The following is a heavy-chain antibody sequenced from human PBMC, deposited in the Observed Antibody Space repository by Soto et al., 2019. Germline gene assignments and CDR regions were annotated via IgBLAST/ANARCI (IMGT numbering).Heavy chain of an antibody. V-gene: IGHV1-18*01. J-gene: IGHJ4*02. Sequence: ASVKVSCKASGYTFTSYAMHWVRQAPGQGLEWMGWISAYNGNTNYAQKLQGRVTMTTDTSTSTAYMELRSLRSDDTAVYYCARGPNYYGSGSYYKNFDYWGQGTLVTVSS. D-gene: IGHD3-10*01. CDR1: GYTFTSYA. CDR2: ISAYNGNT. CDR3: ARGPNYYGSGSYYKNFDY.